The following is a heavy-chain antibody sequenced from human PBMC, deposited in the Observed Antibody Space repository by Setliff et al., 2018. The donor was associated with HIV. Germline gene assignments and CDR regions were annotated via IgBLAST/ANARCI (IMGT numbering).Heavy chain of an antibody. CDR1: GDTSTIHY. J-gene: IGHJ3*01. Sequence: ASVKVSCKASGDTSTIHYIHWVRQAPGQGLEWMGWINAGNGNTKYSQKFQGRVTITRDTSASTAYMELSSLRSEDTAVYYCARVEDSSSWFSLWGQGTMVTVSS. V-gene: IGHV1-3*01. CDR3: ARVEDSSSWFSL. D-gene: IGHD6-13*01. CDR2: INAGNGNT.